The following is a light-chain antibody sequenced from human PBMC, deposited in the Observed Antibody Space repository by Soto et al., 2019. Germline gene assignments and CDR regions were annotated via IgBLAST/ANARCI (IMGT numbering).Light chain of an antibody. CDR1: QSVRKN. Sequence: EIMMTQSPATLSVSPGEGATLSCRASQSVRKNLAWYQQNPGQAPRLLIYFPSTRATGIPARVSGSGSGTEFTLTISSLQSEDFALYYCQQYNNWPPITFGQGTRLEIK. J-gene: IGKJ5*01. CDR3: QQYNNWPPIT. V-gene: IGKV3-15*01. CDR2: FPS.